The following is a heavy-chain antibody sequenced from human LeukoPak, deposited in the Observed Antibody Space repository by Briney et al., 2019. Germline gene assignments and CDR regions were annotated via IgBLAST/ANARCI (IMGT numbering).Heavy chain of an antibody. J-gene: IGHJ5*02. V-gene: IGHV4-39*07. Sequence: PSETLSLTCTVSGGSISSSSYYWGWIRQPPGKGLEWIGSIYYSGSTYYNPSLKSRVTISVDTSKNQFSLKLSSVTAADTAVYYCARDFRNWGWALIDPWGQGTLVTVSS. CDR1: GGSISSSSYY. CDR3: ARDFRNWGWALIDP. CDR2: IYYSGST. D-gene: IGHD7-27*01.